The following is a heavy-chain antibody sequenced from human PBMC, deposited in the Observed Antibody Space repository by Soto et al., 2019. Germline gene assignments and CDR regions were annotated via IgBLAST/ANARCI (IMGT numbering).Heavy chain of an antibody. D-gene: IGHD3-9*01. CDR3: AKDLLELGTHYGILPGYCDDYYYYRMDV. CDR2: ISYDGSNK. J-gene: IGHJ6*02. V-gene: IGHV3-30*18. CDR1: GFTFSSYG. Sequence: PGGSLRLSCAASGFTFSSYGMHWVRQAPGKGLEWVAVISYDGSNKYYADSVKGRFTISRDNSKNTLYLQMNSLRAEDTAVYYCAKDLLELGTHYGILPGYCDDYYYYRMDVCGQGSTVT.